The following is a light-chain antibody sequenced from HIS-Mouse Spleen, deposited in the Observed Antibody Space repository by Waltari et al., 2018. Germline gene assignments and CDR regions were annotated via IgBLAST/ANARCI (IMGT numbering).Light chain of an antibody. CDR1: AFPTQY. Sequence: SYELTQPPSVSVSPGQTARLTCSGDAFPTQYAYWYQQKPGQAPVLVIYKDSERPSGIPERFSGSSSGTTVTLTISGVQAEDEADYYCQSADSSGTYYVFGTGTKVTVL. J-gene: IGLJ1*01. V-gene: IGLV3-25*03. CDR2: KDS. CDR3: QSADSSGTYYV.